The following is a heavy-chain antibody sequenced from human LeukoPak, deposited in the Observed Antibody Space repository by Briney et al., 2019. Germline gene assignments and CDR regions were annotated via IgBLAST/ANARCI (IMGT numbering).Heavy chain of an antibody. Sequence: SETLSLTCAVYGGSFSGYYWSWIRQPPGKGLEWIGEINHSGSTNYNPSLKSRVTISVDTSKNQFSLKLSSVTAADTAVYYCARAGAYYGSGIPPDIWGQGTMVTVSS. CDR1: GGSFSGYY. V-gene: IGHV4-34*01. J-gene: IGHJ3*02. D-gene: IGHD3-10*01. CDR3: ARAGAYYGSGIPPDI. CDR2: INHSGST.